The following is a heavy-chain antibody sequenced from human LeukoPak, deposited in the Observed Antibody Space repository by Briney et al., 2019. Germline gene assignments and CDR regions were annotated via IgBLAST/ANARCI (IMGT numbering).Heavy chain of an antibody. CDR1: GFTFSRYA. V-gene: IGHV3-23*01. CDR2: ISDSGYRI. Sequence: GGSLRLSCAVSGFTFSRYAMNWVRQAPGKGLEWVSSISDSGYRIYYAGFVKGRLTISRDNSKNTLYLQVNSLRAEDSAIYYCARGDCTSTSCAYDSWGQGTLVTVSS. D-gene: IGHD2-2*01. J-gene: IGHJ5*01. CDR3: ARGDCTSTSCAYDS.